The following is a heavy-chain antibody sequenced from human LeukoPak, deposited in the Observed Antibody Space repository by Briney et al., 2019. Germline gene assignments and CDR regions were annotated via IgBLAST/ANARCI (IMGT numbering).Heavy chain of an antibody. J-gene: IGHJ4*02. CDR2: INPNSGDT. CDR1: GYTFTAYY. Sequence: GASVKVSCKASGYTFTAYYMHWVRQAPGQGLEWMAWINPNSGDTNFAQKFQGRVTMTRDTSISTAYMELSRLRSDDTAVYYCARSRPGNLAAAGDFDYWGQGTLVTVSS. CDR3: ARSRPGNLAAAGDFDY. D-gene: IGHD6-13*01. V-gene: IGHV1-2*02.